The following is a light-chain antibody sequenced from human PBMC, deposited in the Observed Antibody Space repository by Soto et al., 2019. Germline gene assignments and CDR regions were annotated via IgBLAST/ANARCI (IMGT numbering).Light chain of an antibody. CDR2: GAS. V-gene: IGKV1-17*03. Sequence: DIQMTQSPSAMSASVGDRVTITCRASQGIHKYLAWFQQKPGKVPKRLIYGASSLQSGFPSRFTGSGPWTEFTLTISSLQPEDFATCYCLQHNFYPPTFGQGTRLE. CDR1: QGIHKY. CDR3: LQHNFYPPT. J-gene: IGKJ5*01.